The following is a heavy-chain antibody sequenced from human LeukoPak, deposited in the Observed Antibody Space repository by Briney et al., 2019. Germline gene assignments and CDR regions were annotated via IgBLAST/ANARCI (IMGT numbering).Heavy chain of an antibody. D-gene: IGHD6-19*01. CDR2: IYYSGST. CDR1: GGSFSSYY. J-gene: IGHJ3*02. CDR3: ARYGGSGWNDAFDI. Sequence: SETLSLTCTVSGGSFSSYYWSWIRQPPGKGLEWIGYIYYSGSTNYNPSLKSRVTISVDTSKNQFSLKLSSVTAADTAVYYCARYGGSGWNDAFDIWGQGTMVTVSS. V-gene: IGHV4-59*08.